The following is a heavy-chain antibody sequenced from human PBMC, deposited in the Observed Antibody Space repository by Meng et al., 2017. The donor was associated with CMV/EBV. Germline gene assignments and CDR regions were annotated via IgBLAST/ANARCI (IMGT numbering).Heavy chain of an antibody. CDR2: ISSSSSYI. J-gene: IGHJ6*02. D-gene: IGHD3-3*01. CDR3: ARDRSSVDFWSGYYAYYYGMDV. CDR1: GFTFSSYS. Sequence: GGSLRLSCAASGFTFSSYSMNWVRQAPGKGLEWVSSISSSSSYIYYADSVKGRFTISRDNAKNSLYLQMNSLRTEDTAVYYCARDRSSVDFWSGYYAYYYGMDVWGQGTTVTRLL. V-gene: IGHV3-21*01.